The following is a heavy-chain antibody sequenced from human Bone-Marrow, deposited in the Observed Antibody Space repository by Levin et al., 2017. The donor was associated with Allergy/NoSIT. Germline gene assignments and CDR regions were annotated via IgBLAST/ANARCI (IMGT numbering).Heavy chain of an antibody. CDR2: IDPSDSYT. CDR3: ARRSVVKGTSLDI. V-gene: IGHV5-10-1*01. J-gene: IGHJ3*02. CDR1: GYDFTDHF. Sequence: SGESLKISCKGSGYDFTDHFINWVRQMPGKGLEWMGRIDPSDSYTNYNPSFRGYVIISSDTSISTAYLQLSSLTASDTAMYYCARRSVVKGTSLDIWGQGTKVTVSS. D-gene: IGHD2-15*01.